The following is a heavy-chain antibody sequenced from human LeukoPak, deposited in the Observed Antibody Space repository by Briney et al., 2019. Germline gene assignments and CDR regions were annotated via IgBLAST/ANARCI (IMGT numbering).Heavy chain of an antibody. CDR3: ARMDSSGYSNWFDP. J-gene: IGHJ5*02. D-gene: IGHD3-22*01. Sequence: ASVKVSCKASGYTFTNYGVSWVRQAPGQGLEWMGWINPNSGGTNYAQKFQGWVTMTRDTSISTAYMELSRLRSDDTAVYYCARMDSSGYSNWFDPWGQGTLVTVSS. V-gene: IGHV1-2*04. CDR1: GYTFTNYG. CDR2: INPNSGGT.